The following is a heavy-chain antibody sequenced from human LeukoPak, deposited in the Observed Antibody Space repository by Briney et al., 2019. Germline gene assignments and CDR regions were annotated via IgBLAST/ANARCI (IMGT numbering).Heavy chain of an antibody. J-gene: IGHJ4*02. CDR2: IYYSGST. Sequence: SETLSLTCTVSGGSISSSSYYWGWIRQPPGKGRAWIGSIYYSGSTYYNLSLKSRVTISVDTSKNQFSLKLSSVTAADTAVYYCATQMDTAMVFTPYFDYWGQGTLVTVSS. CDR3: ATQMDTAMVFTPYFDY. D-gene: IGHD5-18*01. CDR1: GGSISSSSYY. V-gene: IGHV4-39*01.